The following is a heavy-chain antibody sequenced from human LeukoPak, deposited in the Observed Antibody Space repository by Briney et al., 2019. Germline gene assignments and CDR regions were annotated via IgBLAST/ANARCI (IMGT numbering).Heavy chain of an antibody. J-gene: IGHJ1*01. Sequence: GGSLRLSCAASGFTFSSYSMNWVRQAPGKGLEWVSSISSSSSYIYYADSVKGRFTISRDNAKNSLYLQMNSLRAEDTAVYYCAKDLGYGGNPGYFQHWGQGTLVTVSS. V-gene: IGHV3-21*01. CDR2: ISSSSSYI. CDR1: GFTFSSYS. CDR3: AKDLGYGGNPGYFQH. D-gene: IGHD4-23*01.